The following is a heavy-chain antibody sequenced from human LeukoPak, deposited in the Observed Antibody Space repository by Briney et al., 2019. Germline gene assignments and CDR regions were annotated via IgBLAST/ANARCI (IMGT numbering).Heavy chain of an antibody. Sequence: PSETLSLTCDVSGGSISSSNWWSWVRQPPGKGLEWIGEISQSGSTNYNPSLKSRVTISVDKSKKQFSLKVTSVTAADTAVYYCASRWVLTGEPYWGQGTLVTVSS. D-gene: IGHD7-27*01. J-gene: IGHJ4*02. CDR2: ISQSGST. CDR1: GGSISSSNW. V-gene: IGHV4-4*02. CDR3: ASRWVLTGEPY.